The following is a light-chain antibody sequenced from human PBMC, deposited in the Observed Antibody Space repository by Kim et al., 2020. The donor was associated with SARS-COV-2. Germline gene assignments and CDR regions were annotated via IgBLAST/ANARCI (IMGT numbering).Light chain of an antibody. J-gene: IGKJ2*01. CDR2: GAS. V-gene: IGKV3-20*01. Sequence: PRQRTTLSCRASQGVSSSNLAWYQQKPGQAPRLLIYGASSRATAIPDRFSGGGSGTDFTLTISRLEPEDFAVYYCQQYAGSPYTFGQGTKLEIK. CDR1: QGVSSSN. CDR3: QQYAGSPYT.